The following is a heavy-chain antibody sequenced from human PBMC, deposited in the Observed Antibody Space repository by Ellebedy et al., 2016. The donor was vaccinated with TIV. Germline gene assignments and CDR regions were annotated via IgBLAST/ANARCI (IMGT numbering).Heavy chain of an antibody. V-gene: IGHV3-15*07. D-gene: IGHD3-10*01. CDR3: HTEVIWFGEFGNDY. CDR2: IRSRSAGGTT. J-gene: IGHJ4*02. CDR1: GSSFTTVW. Sequence: PGGSLRLSCAASGSSFTTVWMNWVRQAPGKGLEWFGRIRSRSAGGTTDYAATVKGRFTISRDDSKNTLNLQMNSLKIEDTAVYYCHTEVIWFGEFGNDYWGQGTLVTVSS.